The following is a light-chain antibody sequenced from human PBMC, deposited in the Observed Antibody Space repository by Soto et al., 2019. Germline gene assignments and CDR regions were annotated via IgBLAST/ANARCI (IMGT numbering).Light chain of an antibody. J-gene: IGLJ2*01. CDR3: AAWDDSLSGVV. V-gene: IGLV1-47*01. Sequence: QLVLTQPPSASGTPGQRVTISCSGSSSNSGSNYVFWYQHLPGTAPKHLIYRNNQRPSGVPDRFSGSKSGPSASLAISGLRSEDETAYYCAAWDDSLSGVVFGGGTKLTVL. CDR2: RNN. CDR1: SSNSGSNY.